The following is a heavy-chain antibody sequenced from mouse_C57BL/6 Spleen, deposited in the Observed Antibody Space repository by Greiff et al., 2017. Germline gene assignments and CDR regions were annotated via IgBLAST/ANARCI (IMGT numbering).Heavy chain of an antibody. CDR2: IYPGSGST. CDR3: ARWGIDGYLAY. V-gene: IGHV1-55*01. CDR1: GYTFTSYW. D-gene: IGHD2-3*01. Sequence: QVHVKQPGAELVKPGASVKMSCKASGYTFTSYWITWVKQRPGQGLEWIGDIYPGSGSTNYNEKFKSKATLTVDTSSSTAYMQLSSLTSEDSAVYYCARWGIDGYLAYWGQGTLVTVSA. J-gene: IGHJ3*01.